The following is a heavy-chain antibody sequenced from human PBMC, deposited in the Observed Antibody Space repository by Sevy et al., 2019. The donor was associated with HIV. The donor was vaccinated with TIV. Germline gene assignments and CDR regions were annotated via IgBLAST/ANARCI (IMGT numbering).Heavy chain of an antibody. D-gene: IGHD3-9*01. J-gene: IGHJ4*02. V-gene: IGHV3-30*18. Sequence: GGSLRLSCAASGFSFGTYGIHWVRQAPGKGLEWVAVISFDGSKKFYADSVKGRFTISRDNFKYTLHLQMNSLRHGDTGVYYCAKESSTFFDWVSQYPHYHYDHWGQGTLVTVSS. CDR3: AKESSTFFDWVSQYPHYHYDH. CDR1: GFSFGTYG. CDR2: ISFDGSKK.